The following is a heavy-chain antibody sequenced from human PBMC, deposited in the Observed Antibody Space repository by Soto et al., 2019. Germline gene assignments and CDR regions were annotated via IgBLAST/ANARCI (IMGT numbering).Heavy chain of an antibody. V-gene: IGHV4-34*01. D-gene: IGHD6-6*01. J-gene: IGHJ4*02. CDR1: SGSLSGYY. Sequence: SETLSLTCSLYSGSLSGYYWSWIRQPPGKGLEWIGEISPSGTTNYSPSLKSRVSISVDTSKNQFSLNLTSLTAADTAVYYCARAPKVSGSAQTRPDFWGQGSLVTVS. CDR3: ARAPKVSGSAQTRPDF. CDR2: ISPSGTT.